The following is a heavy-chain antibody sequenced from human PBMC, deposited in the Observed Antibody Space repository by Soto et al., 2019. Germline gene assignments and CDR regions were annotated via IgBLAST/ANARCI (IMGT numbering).Heavy chain of an antibody. Sequence: PGESLQISCKGAGYSFTTYWISWVRQMPGKGLEWMGRIDPSDSYTNYSPSFQGHVTISADKSISTAYLQWSSLKASDTAMYYCASPCGDSSSSGNEGGPSYYYYGMDVWGQGTTVTVSS. D-gene: IGHD6-13*01. V-gene: IGHV5-10-1*01. CDR2: IDPSDSYT. CDR3: ASPCGDSSSSGNEGGPSYYYYGMDV. CDR1: GYSFTTYW. J-gene: IGHJ6*02.